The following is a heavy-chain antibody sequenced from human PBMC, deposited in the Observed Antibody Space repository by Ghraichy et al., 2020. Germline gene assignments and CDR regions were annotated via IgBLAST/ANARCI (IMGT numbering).Heavy chain of an antibody. J-gene: IGHJ5*02. Sequence: GGSLRLSCAASGFTFSSYTMTWVRHAPGKGLEWVSTISGSGRTTYYADSVKGRFTMSRDNSENTLYLQMNSLRTEDAAIYYCAKAWGYCSGGTCPPYDWFDPWGQGTLVTVPS. CDR1: GFTFSSYT. CDR2: ISGSGRTT. V-gene: IGHV3-23*01. CDR3: AKAWGYCSGGTCPPYDWFDP. D-gene: IGHD2-15*01.